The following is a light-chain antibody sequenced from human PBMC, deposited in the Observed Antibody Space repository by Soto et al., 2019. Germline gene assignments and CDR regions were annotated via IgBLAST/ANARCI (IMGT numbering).Light chain of an antibody. V-gene: IGLV2-14*01. Sequence: QSVLTQPASVSGSPGQPITISCTGTSSDVGGYNYVSWYQHHPGKAPKVMIYEVSNRPSGISNRFSGSKSGNTASLTISGLQAEDEADYYCSSYKTGSTLVFGTGTKVTVL. CDR3: SSYKTGSTLV. CDR2: EVS. J-gene: IGLJ1*01. CDR1: SSDVGGYNY.